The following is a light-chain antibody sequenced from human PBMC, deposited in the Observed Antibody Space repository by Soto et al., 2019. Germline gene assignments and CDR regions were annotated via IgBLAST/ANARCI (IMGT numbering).Light chain of an antibody. J-gene: IGKJ4*01. CDR1: QSVTTW. CDR2: KAS. V-gene: IGKV1-5*03. CDR3: QQYDSYPLT. Sequence: DSQMTQSPSTLSASVGDRVTTTCRASQSVTTWLAWYQQKPGKAPKILISKASNLQSAVPSRFSASGSGTEFTLTISSLQPDDFGTYYCQQYDSYPLTFGGGTKVDIK.